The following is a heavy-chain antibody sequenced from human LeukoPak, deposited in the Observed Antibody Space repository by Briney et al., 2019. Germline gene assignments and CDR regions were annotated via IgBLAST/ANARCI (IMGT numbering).Heavy chain of an antibody. V-gene: IGHV1-2*02. Sequence: GASVKVSCKASGYTFTGYYMHWVRQAPGQGLEWMGWINPHTGGTNYAQKFQGRVTMTRDTSISTAYMELSGLTSDDTAVYYCARPYCSGGSCHDYFDYWGQGTLVTVS. J-gene: IGHJ4*02. CDR1: GYTFTGYY. CDR2: INPHTGGT. CDR3: ARPYCSGGSCHDYFDY. D-gene: IGHD2-15*01.